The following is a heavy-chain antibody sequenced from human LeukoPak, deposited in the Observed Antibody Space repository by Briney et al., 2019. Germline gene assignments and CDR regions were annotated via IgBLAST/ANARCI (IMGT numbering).Heavy chain of an antibody. CDR2: ITSNGGRT. Sequence: GGSLRLSCAASGFISSDYDVHWVRQAPGKGLEFVSAITSNGGRTFYANSVKGRFTISRDNSKNALYLQMDSLRADDMAVYYCARDAASGGYDYWGQGALVTVSS. D-gene: IGHD3-10*01. J-gene: IGHJ4*02. V-gene: IGHV3-64*01. CDR1: GFISSDYD. CDR3: ARDAASGGYDY.